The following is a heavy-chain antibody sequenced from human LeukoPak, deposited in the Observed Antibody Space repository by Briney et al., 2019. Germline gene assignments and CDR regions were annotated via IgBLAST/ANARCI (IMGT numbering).Heavy chain of an antibody. J-gene: IGHJ4*02. CDR2: IRSKANSYAT. V-gene: IGHV3-73*01. D-gene: IGHD6-19*01. Sequence: GGSLRLSCAASGFTFSGSAMHWVRQASGKGLEWVGRIRSKANSYATAYAASVKGRFTISRDDSKNTAYLQMNSLKTEDTAVYYCTRHGGRIAVAYNYWGQGSLVSVSS. CDR1: GFTFSGSA. CDR3: TRHGGRIAVAYNY.